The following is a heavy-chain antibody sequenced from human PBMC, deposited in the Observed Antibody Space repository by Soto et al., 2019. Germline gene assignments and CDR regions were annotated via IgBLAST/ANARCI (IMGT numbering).Heavy chain of an antibody. CDR1: GFTLSTFG. D-gene: IGHD6-6*01. J-gene: IGHJ5*01. CDR2: VSYDESYV. Sequence: PGGSLRLSCAASGFTLSTFGIQWVRQAPGKGLEGVAFVSYDESYVYYADSVKGRFAISRDISKNTVYLQMDSLSSEDTAIYYCSKAMSPQTLPPSSSHWGDSWGQGTLVTVSS. CDR3: SKAMSPQTLPPSSSHWGDS. V-gene: IGHV3-30*02.